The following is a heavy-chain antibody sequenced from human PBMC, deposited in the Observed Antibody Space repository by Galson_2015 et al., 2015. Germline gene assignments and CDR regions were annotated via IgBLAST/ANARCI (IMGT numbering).Heavy chain of an antibody. D-gene: IGHD5-18*01. J-gene: IGHJ5*02. Sequence: SLRLSCAASGSTFSSYAMSWVRQAPGKGLEWVSAISGSGGSTYYADSVKGRFTISRDNSKNTLYLQMNSLRAEDTAVYYCAKDRGYSYGYNWFDPWGQGTLVTVSS. CDR2: ISGSGGST. CDR3: AKDRGYSYGYNWFDP. V-gene: IGHV3-23*01. CDR1: GSTFSSYA.